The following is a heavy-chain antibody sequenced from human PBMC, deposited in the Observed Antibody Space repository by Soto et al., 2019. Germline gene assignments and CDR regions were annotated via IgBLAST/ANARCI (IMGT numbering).Heavy chain of an antibody. V-gene: IGHV4-34*01. D-gene: IGHD2-15*01. CDR3: AGHSSGGTL. CDR1: GGSFSGYY. CDR2: INHSGST. Sequence: SETLSLTCAVYGGSFSGYYWSWIRRPPGKGLEWIGEINHSGSTNYNPSLKSRVTISVDTSKNQFSLKLSSVTAADTAVYYCAGHSSGGTLWGQGTLVTVSS. J-gene: IGHJ4*02.